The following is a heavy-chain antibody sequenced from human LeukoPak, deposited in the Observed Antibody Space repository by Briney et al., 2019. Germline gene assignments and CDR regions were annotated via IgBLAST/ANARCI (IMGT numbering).Heavy chain of an antibody. CDR1: GGSISSYY. Sequence: SETLSLTCTVSGGSISSYYWSWIRQPPGKGLEWIGYIYHSGSTNYNPSLKSRVTISVDTSKNQFSLKLSSVTAADTAVYYCARDPGQTNYDFWSGPGYYFDYWGQGTLVTVSS. CDR3: ARDPGQTNYDFWSGPGYYFDY. CDR2: IYHSGST. V-gene: IGHV4-59*01. J-gene: IGHJ4*02. D-gene: IGHD3-3*01.